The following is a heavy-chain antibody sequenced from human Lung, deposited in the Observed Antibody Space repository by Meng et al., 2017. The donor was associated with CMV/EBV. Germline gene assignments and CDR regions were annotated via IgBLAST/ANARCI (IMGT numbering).Heavy chain of an antibody. CDR3: ARSYNGKYYPPYYYYYYGMDV. CDR1: GFYFSDYG. J-gene: IGHJ6*02. V-gene: IGHV3-30*02. Sequence: SXTASGFYFSDYGMHWVRQAPGKGLEWVTFIHYDESDKYYTDSVKGRFTISRDNSKKTLYLQMNSLRAEDTAVYYCARSYNGKYYPPYYYYYYGMDVWGQGTTVXVSS. CDR2: IHYDESDK. D-gene: IGHD1-26*01.